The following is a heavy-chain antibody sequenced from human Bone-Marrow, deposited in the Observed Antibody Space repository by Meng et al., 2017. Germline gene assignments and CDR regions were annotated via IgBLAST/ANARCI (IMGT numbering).Heavy chain of an antibody. J-gene: IGHJ4*02. V-gene: IGHV3-21*01. Sequence: GGSLRLSCAASGFTFSSYSMNWVRQAPGKGLEWVSSISSSSSYIYYADSVKGRFTISRDNAKHSLYLQMNSLRAEDTAVYYCAPSGVRGVPLGYWGQGTPVTVSS. CDR1: GFTFSSYS. CDR2: ISSSSSYI. CDR3: APSGVRGVPLGY. D-gene: IGHD3-10*01.